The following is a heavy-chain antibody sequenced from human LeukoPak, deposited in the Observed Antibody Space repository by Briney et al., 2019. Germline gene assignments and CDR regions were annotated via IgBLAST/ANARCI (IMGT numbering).Heavy chain of an antibody. CDR2: ISYDGSNK. D-gene: IGHD2-15*01. CDR3: AKDLEGSADY. J-gene: IGHJ4*02. Sequence: RRSLRLSCAASGFTFSSYGMHWVRQAPGKGLEWVAVISYDGSNKYYADSVKGRFTISRDNSKNTLYLQMNSLRAEDTAVYYCAKDLEGSADYWGQGTLVTVSS. V-gene: IGHV3-30*18. CDR1: GFTFSSYG.